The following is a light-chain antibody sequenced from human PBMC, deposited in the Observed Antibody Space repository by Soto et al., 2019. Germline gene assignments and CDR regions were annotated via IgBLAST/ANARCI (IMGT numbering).Light chain of an antibody. J-gene: IGKJ2*01. Sequence: EIVLTQSPGTLSVSPGERANLSCRASQSVSTNLAWYQQKPGQAPRLLIYGASTRATGIPARFSGSGSGTEFTLTINSLQSEDLAVYYCQQSNNWPYTFGPGTKLEIK. CDR3: QQSNNWPYT. V-gene: IGKV3-15*01. CDR2: GAS. CDR1: QSVSTN.